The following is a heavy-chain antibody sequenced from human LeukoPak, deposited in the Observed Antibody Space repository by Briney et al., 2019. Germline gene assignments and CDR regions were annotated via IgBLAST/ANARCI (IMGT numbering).Heavy chain of an antibody. CDR2: IKQDGSDK. CDR1: GFTFSSYW. CDR3: ARALRFLEWSVDY. V-gene: IGHV3-7*01. J-gene: IGHJ4*02. D-gene: IGHD3-3*01. Sequence: GGSLRLSCAASGFTFSSYWMSWVRQAPGKGLEWVAKIKQDGSDKYYVDSVKGRFTISRDNAKNSLYLQMNSLGAEDTAVYYCARALRFLEWSVDYWGQGTLATVSS.